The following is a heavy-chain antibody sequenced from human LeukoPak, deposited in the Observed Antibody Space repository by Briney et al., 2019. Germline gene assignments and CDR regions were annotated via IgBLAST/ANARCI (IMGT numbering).Heavy chain of an antibody. V-gene: IGHV1-18*01. CDR3: AGGIRILHNAGAFDI. J-gene: IGHJ3*02. CDR1: GGTFSSYA. Sequence: ASVKVSCKASGGTFSSYAISWVRQAPGQGLEWMGWISAYNGNTNYAQKLQGRVTMTTDTSTSTAYMELRSLRSDDTAVYYCAGGIRILHNAGAFDIWGQGTMVTVSS. CDR2: ISAYNGNT. D-gene: IGHD2-15*01.